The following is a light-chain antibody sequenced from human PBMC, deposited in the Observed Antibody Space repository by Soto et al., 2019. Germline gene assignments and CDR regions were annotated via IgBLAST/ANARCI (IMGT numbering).Light chain of an antibody. V-gene: IGKV3-11*02. CDR2: DAS. Sequence: EIVLTQSPATLSLSPGERATLSYRASQIVSSYLAWYQQKPGQAPRLLIYDASNRATGIPARFSGSGSGRDFTLTISSLEPEDFAVYYCQQRSNWPLTFGGGTKVEIK. CDR3: QQRSNWPLT. CDR1: QIVSSY. J-gene: IGKJ4*01.